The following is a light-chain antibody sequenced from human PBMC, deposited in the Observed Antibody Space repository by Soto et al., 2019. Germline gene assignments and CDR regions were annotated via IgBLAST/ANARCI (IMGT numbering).Light chain of an antibody. Sequence: DIQMTQSPSSLSASVGDRVTITCQASQDINHYLNWYQQRPGKAPKSLIYDGSNLETGVPSRFSGSGAGTVFSLTIDNLQPEDVATYYCQQYDNLPVSFGGGTKLEIK. J-gene: IGKJ4*01. V-gene: IGKV1-33*01. CDR1: QDINHY. CDR2: DGS. CDR3: QQYDNLPVS.